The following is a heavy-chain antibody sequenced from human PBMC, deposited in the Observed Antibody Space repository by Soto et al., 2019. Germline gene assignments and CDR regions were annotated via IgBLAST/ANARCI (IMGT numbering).Heavy chain of an antibody. V-gene: IGHV3-23*01. CDR3: AKGITGGYDFDC. J-gene: IGHJ4*02. D-gene: IGHD5-12*01. CDR2: ISGSGGNT. CDR1: GFTFSSYA. Sequence: GSLRLSCAASGFTFSSYALSWVRQTPGKSLEWVSAISGSGGNTYYADSVKGRFSISRDNSKNTLYLQMNALRAEDTAIYYCAKGITGGYDFDCWGQGTLVTVSS.